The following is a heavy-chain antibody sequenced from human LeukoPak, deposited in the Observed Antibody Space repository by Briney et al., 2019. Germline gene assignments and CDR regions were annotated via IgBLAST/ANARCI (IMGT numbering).Heavy chain of an antibody. J-gene: IGHJ3*02. CDR2: IYYSGST. CDR3: ARHGGESIVAMILHAFDI. Sequence: SSETLSLTCTVSGGSISSYSWSWIRQPPGKGPEWIGSIYYSGSTNYSPSLKSRVTMSVDTSKNQFSLKLSSVTAADTAVYYCARHGGESIVAMILHAFDIWGQGTMVTVSS. CDR1: GGSISSYS. D-gene: IGHD5-12*01. V-gene: IGHV4-59*08.